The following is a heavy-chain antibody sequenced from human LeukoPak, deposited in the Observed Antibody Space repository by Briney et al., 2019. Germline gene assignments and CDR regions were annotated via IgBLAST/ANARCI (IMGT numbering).Heavy chain of an antibody. CDR3: ARGGITIFGVATYLDV. V-gene: IGHV3-30*04. J-gene: IGHJ6*03. CDR1: GFTFSTYA. CDR2: IWYDGSNE. D-gene: IGHD3-3*01. Sequence: GRSLRLSCVPSGFTFSTYAMYWVRQAPGEGLEWVAVIWYDGSNEHYADSVKGRFTISRDDSENTLDLQMNSLRTEDTAVYYCARGGITIFGVATYLDVWGKGTTVIVSS.